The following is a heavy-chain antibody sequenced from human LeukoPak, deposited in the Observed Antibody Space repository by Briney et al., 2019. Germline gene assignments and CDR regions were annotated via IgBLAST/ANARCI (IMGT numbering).Heavy chain of an antibody. Sequence: GGSLRLSCAASKFIFSDYGMHWVRQAPGKGLEWVAFIWYDGSDEYYADSVKGRFTISRDNSKNTLYVQMNSLRAEDTAVYYCARGGAARPDYWGQGTLVTVSP. CDR1: KFIFSDYG. CDR3: ARGGAARPDY. D-gene: IGHD6-6*01. J-gene: IGHJ4*02. V-gene: IGHV3-33*01. CDR2: IWYDGSDE.